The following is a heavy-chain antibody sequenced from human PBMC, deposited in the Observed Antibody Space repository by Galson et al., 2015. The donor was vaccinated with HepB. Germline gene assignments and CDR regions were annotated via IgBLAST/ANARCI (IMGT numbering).Heavy chain of an antibody. CDR2: IDPSDSYT. J-gene: IGHJ2*01. V-gene: IGHV5-10-1*01. CDR1: GYSFTSYW. Sequence: QSGAEVKKPGESLRISCKGSGYSFTSYWISWVRQMPGKGLEWMGRIDPSDSYTNYSPSFQGHVTISADKSISTAYLRWSSLKASDTAMYYCARRGSSWYLVREWYFDLWGRGTLVTVSS. CDR3: ARRGSSWYLVREWYFDL. D-gene: IGHD6-13*01.